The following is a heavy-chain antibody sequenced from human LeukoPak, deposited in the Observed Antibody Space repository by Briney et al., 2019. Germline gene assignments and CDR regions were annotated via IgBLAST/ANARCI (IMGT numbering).Heavy chain of an antibody. CDR3: ARLLGWYSFDY. V-gene: IGHV4-59*08. CDR1: GGSISSYY. CDR2: IYYSGST. J-gene: IGHJ4*02. Sequence: SETPSLTCTVSGGSISSYYWSWIRQPPGKGLEWIGYIYYSGSTNYNPSLKSRVTISVDTSKNQFSLKLSSVTAADTAVYYCARLLGWYSFDYWGQGTLVTVSS. D-gene: IGHD6-19*01.